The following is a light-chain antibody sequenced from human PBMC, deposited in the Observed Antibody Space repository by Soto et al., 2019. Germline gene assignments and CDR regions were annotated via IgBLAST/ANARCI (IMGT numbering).Light chain of an antibody. CDR1: QTVSSY. CDR3: QQRYNWLT. V-gene: IGKV3-11*01. J-gene: IGKJ4*01. Sequence: IVLTQSPATLSLSPGERATLSCSARQTVSSYLSWYQHKPGQAPRLLIYGVSNRATGIPARFSGSGPGTDFTLTISSLEPEDAAVYYCQQRYNWLTFGGGTKVEIK. CDR2: GVS.